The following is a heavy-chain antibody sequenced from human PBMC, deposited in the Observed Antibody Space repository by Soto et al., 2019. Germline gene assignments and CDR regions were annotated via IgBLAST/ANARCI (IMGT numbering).Heavy chain of an antibody. CDR1: SFTFTSYD. CDR3: AKDPYGGGFF. CDR2: ISSDGTKK. J-gene: IGHJ4*02. D-gene: IGHD4-17*01. V-gene: IGHV3-30*18. Sequence: QVQLVESGGGVVQPGRSLRLSCAASSFTFTSYDLHWVRQAPGKGLEWVAFISSDGTKKYYADSVKGRFTISRDNSKNTLYLQMNSRKPEDTAVYHCAKDPYGGGFFWGQGTLLTVSS.